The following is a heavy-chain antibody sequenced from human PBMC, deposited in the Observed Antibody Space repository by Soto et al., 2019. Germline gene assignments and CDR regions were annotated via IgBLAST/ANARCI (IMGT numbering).Heavy chain of an antibody. D-gene: IGHD5-18*01. J-gene: IGHJ4*02. CDR2: ISAYNGNT. CDR1: GYTFTSYG. Sequence: GASVKVSCKASGYTFTSYGISWVRQAPGQGLEWMGWISAYNGNTNYAQKLQGRVTMTTDTSTSTAYMELRSLRSDDTAVYYCARVPRGYSYGYPDYWGQGTLVTVSS. V-gene: IGHV1-18*01. CDR3: ARVPRGYSYGYPDY.